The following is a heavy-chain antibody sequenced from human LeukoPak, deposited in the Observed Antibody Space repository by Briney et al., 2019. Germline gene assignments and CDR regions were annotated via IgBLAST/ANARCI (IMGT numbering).Heavy chain of an antibody. CDR1: GYTFINYG. Sequence: ALVKVSCKASGYTFINYGISWVRQAPGQGLEWMGWISVYKGDTNYAQKFQGRVTMTTDKSTSTAYMELRSLGSDDTAVYFCARDRSNSDVWGQGTTVTVSS. V-gene: IGHV1-18*01. D-gene: IGHD2-15*01. CDR3: ARDRSNSDV. J-gene: IGHJ6*02. CDR2: ISVYKGDT.